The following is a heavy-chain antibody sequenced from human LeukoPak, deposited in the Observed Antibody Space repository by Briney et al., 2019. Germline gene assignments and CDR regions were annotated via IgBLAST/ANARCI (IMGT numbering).Heavy chain of an antibody. Sequence: GGSLRLSCAASGFTFRSYGMSWVRQAPGKGLEWVSVIYGGGRTLYADSVKGRFTVTRDDSKNTMFLQMNSLRAEDAAVYYCARDLSGYAFDTWGQGTMVTVSS. D-gene: IGHD3-3*01. J-gene: IGHJ3*02. CDR3: ARDLSGYAFDT. V-gene: IGHV3-53*01. CDR2: IYGGGRT. CDR1: GFTFRSYG.